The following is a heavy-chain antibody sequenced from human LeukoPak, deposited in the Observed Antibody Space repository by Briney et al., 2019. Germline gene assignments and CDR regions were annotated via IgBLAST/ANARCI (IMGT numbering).Heavy chain of an antibody. CDR3: AHSISQLELRYWFDP. V-gene: IGHV2-5*02. Sequence: SGPTLVKPTQTPTLTCTFSGFSLSTSGVGVGWIRQPPGKALEWLALIYWDDDKRYSPSLKSRLTITKDTSKNQVVLTMTNMDPVDTATYYCAHSISQLELRYWFDPWGQGTLVTVSS. CDR1: GFSLSTSGVG. D-gene: IGHD1-7*01. J-gene: IGHJ5*02. CDR2: IYWDDDK.